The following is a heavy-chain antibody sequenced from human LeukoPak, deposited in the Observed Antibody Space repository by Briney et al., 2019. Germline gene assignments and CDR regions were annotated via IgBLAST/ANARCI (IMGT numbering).Heavy chain of an antibody. CDR3: ARDPTRGDLSVY. V-gene: IGHV1-2*02. CDR2: INPNSGDT. Sequence: ASVKVCCKAAGYTFTRYFMHWVRQAPGQGLEWMGWINPNSGDTNYAQKVQGRVTITRDTSISTAYMKLSRLGSDDTAVYYCARDPTRGDLSVYWGQGTLVTVSS. D-gene: IGHD7-27*01. J-gene: IGHJ4*02. CDR1: GYTFTRYF.